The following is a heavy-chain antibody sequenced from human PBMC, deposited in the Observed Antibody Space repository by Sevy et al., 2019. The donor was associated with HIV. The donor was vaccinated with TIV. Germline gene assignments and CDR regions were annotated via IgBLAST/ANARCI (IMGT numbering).Heavy chain of an antibody. CDR1: EFTFSSYA. J-gene: IGHJ4*02. CDR3: ARESVNYYGSGSYYNVNYFDY. CDR2: ISYDGSNK. D-gene: IGHD3-10*01. V-gene: IGHV3-30-3*01. Sequence: GGSLRPSCSPPEFTFSSYAMHWVRQAPGKGREWLAVISYDGSNKYYADSVKGRFTISRDNSKNTLYLQMNSLRAEDTAVYYCARESVNYYGSGSYYNVNYFDYWGQGTLVTVSS.